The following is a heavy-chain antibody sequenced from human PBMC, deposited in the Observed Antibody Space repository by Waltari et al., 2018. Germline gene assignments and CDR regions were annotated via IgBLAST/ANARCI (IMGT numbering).Heavy chain of an antibody. CDR2: INHSGST. Sequence: QVQLQQWGAGLLKPSETLSLTCAVYGGSFSGYYWSWIRQPPGKGLEWIGEINHSGSTNYNPSLKSRVTISVDTSKNQFSLKLSSVTAADTAVYYCARDIDPLSVVVPAATLDYGMDVWGQGTTVTVSS. J-gene: IGHJ6*02. CDR1: GGSFSGYY. CDR3: ARDIDPLSVVVPAATLDYGMDV. V-gene: IGHV4-34*01. D-gene: IGHD2-2*01.